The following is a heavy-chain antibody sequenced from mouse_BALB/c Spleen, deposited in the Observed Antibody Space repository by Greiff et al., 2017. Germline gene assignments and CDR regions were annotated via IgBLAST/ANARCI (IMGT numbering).Heavy chain of an antibody. CDR2: ISSGGSYT. Sequence: QGVESGGDLVKPGGSLKLSCAASGFTFSSYGMSWVRQTPDKRLEWVATISSGGSYTYYPDSVKGRFTISRDNAKNTLYLQMSSLKSEDTAMYYCARHITTDKYYAMDYWGQGTSVTVSS. CDR1: GFTFSSYG. J-gene: IGHJ4*01. CDR3: ARHITTDKYYAMDY. V-gene: IGHV5-6*01. D-gene: IGHD1-2*01.